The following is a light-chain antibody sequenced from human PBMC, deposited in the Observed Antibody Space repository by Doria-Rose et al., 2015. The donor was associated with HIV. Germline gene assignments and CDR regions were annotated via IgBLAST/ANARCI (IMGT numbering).Light chain of an antibody. Sequence: EIVLTQSPGTLSLSPGVRATLSCRASQSVSSSYLAWYQQKPGQAPRLLIYDASSRAAGISDRFSGSGSGADFTLTISRLEPEDFAVYYCQQYGSSPLTFGGGTKVEIE. CDR3: QQYGSSPLT. CDR2: DAS. V-gene: IGKV3-20*01. CDR1: QSVSSSY. J-gene: IGKJ4*01.